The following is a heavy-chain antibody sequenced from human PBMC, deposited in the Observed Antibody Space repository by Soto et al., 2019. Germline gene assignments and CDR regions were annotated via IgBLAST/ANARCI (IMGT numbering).Heavy chain of an antibody. CDR1: GFSLSTSGVG. Sequence: QITLKESGPTLVKPTQTLTLTCTFSGFSLSTSGVGVGWIRQPPGKALEWLALIYWDDDKRYSPSLKSRLTITKDTSKNQVVLTMTNMDPVDTATYYCAHRRNYDILTGYYKPRGYYDYWGQGTLVTVS. D-gene: IGHD3-9*01. CDR2: IYWDDDK. J-gene: IGHJ4*02. V-gene: IGHV2-5*02. CDR3: AHRRNYDILTGYYKPRGYYDY.